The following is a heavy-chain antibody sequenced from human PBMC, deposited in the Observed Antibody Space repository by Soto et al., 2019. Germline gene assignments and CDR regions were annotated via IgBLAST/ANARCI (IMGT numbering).Heavy chain of an antibody. CDR3: ARDRSLGANWFDP. D-gene: IGHD1-26*01. CDR1: GYTFTGSY. Sequence: ASVKVSCKASGYTFTGSYMHWVRQAPGQGLEWMGWINPNSGGTNYAQKFQGRATMTRDTSISTAYMELSRLISDDTAVYYCARDRSLGANWFDPWGQGTLVTVSS. V-gene: IGHV1-2*02. J-gene: IGHJ5*02. CDR2: INPNSGGT.